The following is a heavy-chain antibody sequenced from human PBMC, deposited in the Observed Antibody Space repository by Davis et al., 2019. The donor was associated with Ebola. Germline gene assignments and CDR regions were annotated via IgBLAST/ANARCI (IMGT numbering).Heavy chain of an antibody. CDR1: GFVFRNYV. CDR2: HGTSGDT. J-gene: IGHJ3*01. V-gene: IGHV3-23*01. D-gene: IGHD3/OR15-3a*01. Sequence: GESLKISCAASGFVFRNYVMSWVRRAPGKGLEWVSTHGTSGDTYYADSVKGRFTISRDNSKNTLYLQMNSLRAGDTAVYYCASGLIAFDFWGQGTMVTVSS. CDR3: ASGLIAFDF.